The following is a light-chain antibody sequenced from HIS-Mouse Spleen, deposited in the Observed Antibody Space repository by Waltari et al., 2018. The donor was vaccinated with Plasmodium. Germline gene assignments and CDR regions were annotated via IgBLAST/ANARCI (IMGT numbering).Light chain of an antibody. V-gene: IGLV3-10*01. Sequence: SYELTQPPSVSVSPGQTARITCSGDALPKNYAYWYQQKSGQAPVLVIYEDSKRPAGMPERGSGSSSGTIATLTISGAQVEDEADDYCYSTDSSGNHRVFGGGTKLTVL. CDR3: YSTDSSGNHRV. CDR1: ALPKNY. CDR2: EDS. J-gene: IGLJ3*02.